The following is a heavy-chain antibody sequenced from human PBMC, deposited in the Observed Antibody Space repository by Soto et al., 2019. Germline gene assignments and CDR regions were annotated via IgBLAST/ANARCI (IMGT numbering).Heavy chain of an antibody. Sequence: QITLKESGPTLVKPTQSLTLTCTFSGFALTYIRESVGWIRQPPGKALEWLALVYWDDDKRYNPSLRSRLTITKDTSKNQVVLTMTNMDPVDTATYYCVQSRCGGDCLTFYSSHAYYGLDVWVQGTTVTVSS. D-gene: IGHD2-21*02. CDR2: VYWDDDK. V-gene: IGHV2-5*02. CDR1: GFALTYIRES. CDR3: VQSRCGGDCLTFYSSHAYYGLDV. J-gene: IGHJ6*02.